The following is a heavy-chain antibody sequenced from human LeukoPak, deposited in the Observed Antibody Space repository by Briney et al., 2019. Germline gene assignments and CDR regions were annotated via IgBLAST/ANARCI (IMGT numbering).Heavy chain of an antibody. CDR2: INHSGST. J-gene: IGHJ4*02. Sequence: SETLSLTCAVYGGSFSGYYWSWIRQPPGKGLEWIGEINHSGSTNYNPSLKSRVTISVDTSKNQFSLKLSSVTAADTAVYYCARVGIAAAHLRYYFDYWGQGTLVTVSS. CDR3: ARVGIAAAHLRYYFDY. V-gene: IGHV4-34*01. D-gene: IGHD6-13*01. CDR1: GGSFSGYY.